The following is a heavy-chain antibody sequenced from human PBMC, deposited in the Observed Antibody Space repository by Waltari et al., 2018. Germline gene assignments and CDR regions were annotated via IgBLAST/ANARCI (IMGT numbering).Heavy chain of an antibody. J-gene: IGHJ2*01. CDR2: ISSSSSYI. CDR1: GFTFSSYS. V-gene: IGHV3-21*01. Sequence: EVQLVESGGGLVKPGGSLRLSCAASGFTFSSYSMNWVRQAPGKGLEWVSSISSSSSYIYYADSVKGRFTISRDNAKNSLYLQMNSLRAEDTAVYYCASQVTTGWYFDLWGRGTLVTVSS. CDR3: ASQVTTGWYFDL. D-gene: IGHD4-17*01.